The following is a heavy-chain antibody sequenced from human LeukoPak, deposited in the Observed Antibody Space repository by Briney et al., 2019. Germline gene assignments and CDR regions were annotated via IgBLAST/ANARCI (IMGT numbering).Heavy chain of an antibody. V-gene: IGHV4-34*01. J-gene: IGHJ4*02. D-gene: IGHD3-10*01. CDR1: GGSFSGYY. Sequence: SETLSLTCAVYGGSFSGYYWSWIRQPPGKGLEWIGEINHSGSTNYNPSLKSRVTISVDTSKNQFSLKLSSVTAADTAVYYCARLPTMVRGVIIPFDYWGQGTQVTVSS. CDR2: INHSGST. CDR3: ARLPTMVRGVIIPFDY.